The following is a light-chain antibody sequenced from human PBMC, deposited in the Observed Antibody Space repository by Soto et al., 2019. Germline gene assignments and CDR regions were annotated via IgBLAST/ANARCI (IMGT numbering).Light chain of an antibody. Sequence: QSALTHPASVSGSPGQSITISCTGTSSDVGGYNYVSWYQQHPGKAPKLMIYDVSNRLSGVSNRFSGSKSGNTASLTISGLQAEDEADYYCSSYTSSSTPVVFGGGTQLTVL. CDR2: DVS. J-gene: IGLJ2*01. CDR3: SSYTSSSTPVV. CDR1: SSDVGGYNY. V-gene: IGLV2-14*01.